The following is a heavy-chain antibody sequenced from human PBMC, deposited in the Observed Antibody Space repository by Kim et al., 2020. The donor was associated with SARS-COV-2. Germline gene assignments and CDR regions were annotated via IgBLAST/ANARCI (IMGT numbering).Heavy chain of an antibody. D-gene: IGHD1-26*01. Sequence: ASVKVSCKVSGYTLTELSMHWVRQAPGKGLEWMGGFDPEDGETIYAQKFQGRVTMTEDTSTDTAYMELSSLRSEDTAVYYCATVIFTLSGSYFGPTFDYWGQGTLVTVSS. CDR2: FDPEDGET. CDR1: GYTLTELS. V-gene: IGHV1-24*01. CDR3: ATVIFTLSGSYFGPTFDY. J-gene: IGHJ4*02.